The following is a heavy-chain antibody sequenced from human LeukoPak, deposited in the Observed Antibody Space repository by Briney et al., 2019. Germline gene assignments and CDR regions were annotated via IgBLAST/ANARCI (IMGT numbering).Heavy chain of an antibody. V-gene: IGHV3-33*08. CDR3: ARDVEQWLVNYYYYGMDV. Sequence: PGGSLRLSCAASGFTVSSYGMHWVRQAPGKGLEWVAVIWYDGSNKYYADSVKGRFTISRDNSKNTLYLQMNSLRAEDTAVYYCARDVEQWLVNYYYYGMDVWGQGTTVTVSS. CDR1: GFTVSSYG. CDR2: IWYDGSNK. J-gene: IGHJ6*02. D-gene: IGHD6-19*01.